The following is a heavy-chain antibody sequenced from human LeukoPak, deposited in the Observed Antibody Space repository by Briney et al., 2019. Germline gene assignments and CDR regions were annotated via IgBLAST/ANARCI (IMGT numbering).Heavy chain of an antibody. V-gene: IGHV3-30*18. J-gene: IGHJ5*02. CDR3: AKGALFDP. Sequence: PGGSLRLSCAASGFTFSSYGMHWVRQAPGKGLEWVAVISYDGSNKYYADSVKGRFTISRDNSKNTLYLQMNSLRAEDTAVYYCAKGALFDPWGQGTLVTVSS. CDR2: ISYDGSNK. CDR1: GFTFSSYG.